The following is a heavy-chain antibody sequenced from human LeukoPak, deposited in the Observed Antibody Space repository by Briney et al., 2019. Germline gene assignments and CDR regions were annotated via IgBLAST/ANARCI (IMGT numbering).Heavy chain of an antibody. CDR3: ARASTLYYYDTSGYFY. D-gene: IGHD3-22*01. J-gene: IGHJ4*02. V-gene: IGHV3-74*01. Sequence: QPGGSLRLSCAASGFTFSNYWMHWVRPAPGKGVVGVSRINSDGSSTSYADPVKGRFTISRDNAKNTLYLQMNSLRAEDTAVYYCARASTLYYYDTSGYFYWGQGTLVTVSS. CDR1: GFTFSNYW. CDR2: INSDGSST.